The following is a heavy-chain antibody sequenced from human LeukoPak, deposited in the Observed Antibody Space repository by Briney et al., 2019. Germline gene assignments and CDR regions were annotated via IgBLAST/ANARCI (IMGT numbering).Heavy chain of an antibody. CDR1: GFTFSNYV. J-gene: IGHJ4*02. CDR2: ISSNGGST. D-gene: IGHD2-2*01. CDR3: ARAEYFYCSSTSCYGGGFDY. V-gene: IGHV3-64*01. Sequence: GGSLRLSCAASGFTFSNYVMNWVRQAPGKGLEFVSSISSNGGSTNYANSVKGRFTISRDNSKNTLYLQMNSLRAEDTAVYYCARAEYFYCSSTSCYGGGFDYWGQGTLVTVSS.